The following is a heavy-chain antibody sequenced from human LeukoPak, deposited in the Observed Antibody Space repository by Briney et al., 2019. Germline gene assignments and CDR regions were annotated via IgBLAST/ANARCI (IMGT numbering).Heavy chain of an antibody. CDR1: GYTFTSYA. D-gene: IGHD1-26*01. V-gene: IGHV1-3*01. Sequence: GASVKVSCKASGYTFTSYAMHWVRQAPGQRLEWMGWINAGNGNTKYSQKFQGRVTITRDTSASTAYMELSRLRSDDTAVYYCARDWGRRGIVGSFIDYWGQGTLVTVSS. CDR2: INAGNGNT. CDR3: ARDWGRRGIVGSFIDY. J-gene: IGHJ4*02.